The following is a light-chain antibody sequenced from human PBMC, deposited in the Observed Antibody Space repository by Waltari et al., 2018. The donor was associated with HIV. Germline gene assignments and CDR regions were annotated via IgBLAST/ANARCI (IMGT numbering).Light chain of an antibody. CDR1: SSDVGGYTF. J-gene: IGLJ1*01. V-gene: IGLV2-11*01. CDR3: CSYSGSGTLYV. CDR2: DVT. Sequence: QSALTQPRSVSGSPGPSVTISCTATSSDVGGYTFFSWYQHHPGKAPKLVISDVTNRPSGVPDRFSGSKSGNTASLTISGLQAEDEADYYCCSYSGSGTLYVFGTGTEVTVL.